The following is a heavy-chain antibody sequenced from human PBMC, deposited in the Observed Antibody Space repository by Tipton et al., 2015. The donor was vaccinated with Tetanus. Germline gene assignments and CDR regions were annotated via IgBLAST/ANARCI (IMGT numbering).Heavy chain of an antibody. J-gene: IGHJ2*01. D-gene: IGHD3-16*01. CDR3: TKDLRPNVGFDL. CDR2: ITADGGGT. V-gene: IGHV3-23*01. Sequence: SLRLSCAASGFPFSSYALIWVRQAPGKGLEWASSITADGGGTYYADSVKGRFTISRDNSRNMVYLQMNSLRADDTAVYFCTKDLRPNVGFDLWGRGTLVTVSS. CDR1: GFPFSSYA.